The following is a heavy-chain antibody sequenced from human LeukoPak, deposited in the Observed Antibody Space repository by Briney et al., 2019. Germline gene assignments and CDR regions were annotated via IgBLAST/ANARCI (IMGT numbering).Heavy chain of an antibody. V-gene: IGHV4-59*01. Sequence: PSETLSLTCTVSGGSISSYYWSWIRQPPGKGLEWIGYIYYSGSTNYNPSLKSRVTISVDTSKNQFSLKLSSVTAADTAVYYCASSPLYYYDSSGYFNYWGQGTLITVSS. CDR3: ASSPLYYYDSSGYFNY. J-gene: IGHJ4*02. D-gene: IGHD3-22*01. CDR2: IYYSGST. CDR1: GGSISSYY.